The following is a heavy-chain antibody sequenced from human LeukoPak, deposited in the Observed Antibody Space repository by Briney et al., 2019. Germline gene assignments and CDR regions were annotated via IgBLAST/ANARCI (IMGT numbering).Heavy chain of an antibody. CDR1: GYTFTSYY. D-gene: IGHD2-15*01. CDR3: ARDSATPQRGPWFDP. J-gene: IGHJ5*02. V-gene: IGHV1-46*01. CDR2: INPSGGST. Sequence: ASVKVSRKASGYTFTSYYMHWVRQAPGQGLEWMGIINPSGGSTSYAQKFQGRVTMTRDTSTSTVYMELRSLRSDDTAVYYCARDSATPQRGPWFDPWGQGTLVTASS.